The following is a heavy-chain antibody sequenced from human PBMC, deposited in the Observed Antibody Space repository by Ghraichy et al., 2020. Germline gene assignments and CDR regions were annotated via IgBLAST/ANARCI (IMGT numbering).Heavy chain of an antibody. J-gene: IGHJ4*02. CDR2: FDPEEDAT. Sequence: ASVKVSCKVSGYRLNEDNIHWLRQGRGKRLEWMGGFDPEEDATIYTRRVQGRVIMTEDTSTGTAYMELTSLTFDDTAIYYCATSLTRQGDFYNWGQGTLIPVSS. V-gene: IGHV1-24*01. D-gene: IGHD2-21*02. CDR1: GYRLNEDN. CDR3: ATSLTRQGDFYN.